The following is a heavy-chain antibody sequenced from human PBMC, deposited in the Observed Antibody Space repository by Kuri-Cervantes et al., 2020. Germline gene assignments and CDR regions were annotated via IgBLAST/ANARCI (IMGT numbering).Heavy chain of an antibody. CDR3: AREVLAYCGGDCRRGAFDI. D-gene: IGHD2-21*02. Sequence: GGSLRLSCAASGFTFSSYGMHWVRQAPGKGLEWVAVIWYDGSNKYYADSVKGRFTISRDNSKNTLYLQMNSLRAEVTAVYYCAREVLAYCGGDCRRGAFDIWGQGTMVTVSS. CDR2: IWYDGSNK. J-gene: IGHJ3*02. V-gene: IGHV3-33*08. CDR1: GFTFSSYG.